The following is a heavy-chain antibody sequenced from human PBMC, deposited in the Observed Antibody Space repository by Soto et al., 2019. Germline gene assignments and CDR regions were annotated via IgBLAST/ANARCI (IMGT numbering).Heavy chain of an antibody. D-gene: IGHD2-15*01. CDR3: ASAVGYCSGGSCWEDGLYGMDV. CDR2: INASGGST. Sequence: ASVKVSCMASGYTFTSYYMHWARQAPGQGLEWMGIINASGGSTSYAQKFRGRVTMTRDTSTSTVYMELSSLRSEDTAVYYCASAVGYCSGGSCWEDGLYGMDVWGQGTTVTVSS. J-gene: IGHJ6*02. CDR1: GYTFTSYY. V-gene: IGHV1-46*01.